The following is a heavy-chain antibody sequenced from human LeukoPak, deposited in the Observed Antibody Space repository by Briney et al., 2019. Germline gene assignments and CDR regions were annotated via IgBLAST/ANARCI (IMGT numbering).Heavy chain of an antibody. Sequence: PGGSLRLSCSASGFTFSRYAMHWVRQAPGKGLGYVSAISSNGGSTYYGDSVKGRFTISRDNSKNTLYLQMSSLRAEDTAVYYCVKARGIQLWLPGDYWGQGTLVTVSS. CDR1: GFTFSRYA. CDR3: VKARGIQLWLPGDY. V-gene: IGHV3-64D*09. CDR2: ISSNGGST. J-gene: IGHJ4*02. D-gene: IGHD5-18*01.